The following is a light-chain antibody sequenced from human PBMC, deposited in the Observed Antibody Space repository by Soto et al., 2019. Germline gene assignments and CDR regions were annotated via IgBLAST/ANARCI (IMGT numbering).Light chain of an antibody. CDR2: DNN. J-gene: IGLJ1*01. Sequence: VLTQPPSVSAAPGQRVTISCSGSKSNIKNHYVSWFRHLPGTAPKLLIYDNNERPSGIPDRFSGSKSGTSATLGITGLQPGDEADYYCGAWDSSLSAYVFGAGTKVTVL. V-gene: IGLV1-51*01. CDR3: GAWDSSLSAYV. CDR1: KSNIKNHY.